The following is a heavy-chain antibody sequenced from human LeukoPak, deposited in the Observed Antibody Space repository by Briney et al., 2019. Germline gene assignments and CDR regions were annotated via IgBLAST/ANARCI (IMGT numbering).Heavy chain of an antibody. CDR2: IKQDGSEK. V-gene: IGHV3-7*01. CDR1: GFTFSSYW. CDR3: ARDAPLAVAGRVLFDY. D-gene: IGHD6-19*01. Sequence: PGGSLRLSCAASGFTFSSYWMSWVRQAPGKGLEWVANIKQDGSEKYYVDSVKGRFTISRDNAKNSLYLQMNSLRAEDTAVYYCARDAPLAVAGRVLFDYWGQGTLVTVSS. J-gene: IGHJ4*02.